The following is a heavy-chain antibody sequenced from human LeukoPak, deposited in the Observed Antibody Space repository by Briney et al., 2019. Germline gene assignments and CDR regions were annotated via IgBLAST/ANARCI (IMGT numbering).Heavy chain of an antibody. CDR1: GFTFSSYA. Sequence: GGSLRLSCAASGFTFSSYAMHWVRQAPGKGLEWVAVISYDGSNKYYADSVKGRFTISRDNSKNTLYLQMNSLRAEDTAVYYCARDSKTTVVTPLSYWGQGPLVTVSS. CDR2: ISYDGSNK. D-gene: IGHD4-23*01. V-gene: IGHV3-30-3*01. CDR3: ARDSKTTVVTPLSY. J-gene: IGHJ4*02.